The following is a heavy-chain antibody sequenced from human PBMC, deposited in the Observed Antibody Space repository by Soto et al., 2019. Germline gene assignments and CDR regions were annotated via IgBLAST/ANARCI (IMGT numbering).Heavy chain of an antibody. CDR1: GGSISSYY. D-gene: IGHD6-13*01. V-gene: IGHV4-59*01. CDR2: IYYSGST. J-gene: IGHJ4*02. CDR3: AREGIAAAGFDY. Sequence: SETLSLTCTVSGGSISSYYWSWIRQPPGKGLEWIGYIYYSGSTNYNPSLKSRVTISVDTSKNQFSLKLSSVTAADTAVYYCAREGIAAAGFDYWGQGTLVTVS.